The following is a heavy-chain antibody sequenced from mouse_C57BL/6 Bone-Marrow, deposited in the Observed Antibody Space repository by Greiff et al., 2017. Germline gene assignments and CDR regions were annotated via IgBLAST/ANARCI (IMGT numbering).Heavy chain of an antibody. Sequence: VQLQQSGAELVRPGASVKLSCTASGFNIKDDYIHWVKQRPEQGLEWIGWIDPEIGDTEYASKFQGKATITAETSSNTAYLQLRSLTSADTAVYYCSSFDGNYFDFWGQGTPLTVAS. J-gene: IGHJ2*01. CDR2: IDPEIGDT. CDR3: SSFDGNYFDF. CDR1: GFNIKDDY. D-gene: IGHD2-3*01. V-gene: IGHV14-4*01.